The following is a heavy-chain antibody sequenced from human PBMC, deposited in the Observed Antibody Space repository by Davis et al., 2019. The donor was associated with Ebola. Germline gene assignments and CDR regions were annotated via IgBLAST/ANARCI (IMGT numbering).Heavy chain of an antibody. J-gene: IGHJ6*02. D-gene: IGHD4/OR15-4a*01. CDR2: MTGGSSSTV. CDR1: GFTVSNNY. CDR3: TRDSANDYYYYGMDV. Sequence: GESLKISCAASGFTVSNNYMSWVRQAPGKGLEWLSYMTGGSSSTVYYSDSVEGRFMISRDNAKNSLYLEMNSLREEDTAVYYCTRDSANDYYYYGMDVWGQGTTVTVSS. V-gene: IGHV3-11*04.